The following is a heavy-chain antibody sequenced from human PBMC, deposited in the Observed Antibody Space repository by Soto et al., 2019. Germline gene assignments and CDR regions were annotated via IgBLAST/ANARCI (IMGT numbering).Heavy chain of an antibody. Sequence: SETLSLTCTVSGGSISSYYWSWIRQPPGKGLEWIGYIYYSGSTNYNPSLKSRVTISLDTSKNQFSLKLSSVTAADTAVYYCASQKGVRYCSSTSCYAGWFDPWGQGTLVTVSS. CDR3: ASQKGVRYCSSTSCYAGWFDP. J-gene: IGHJ5*02. CDR1: GGSISSYY. V-gene: IGHV4-59*01. D-gene: IGHD2-2*01. CDR2: IYYSGST.